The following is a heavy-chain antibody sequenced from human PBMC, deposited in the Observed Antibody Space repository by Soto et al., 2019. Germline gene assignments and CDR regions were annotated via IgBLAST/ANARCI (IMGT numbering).Heavy chain of an antibody. CDR3: ARAPHRYSSGWYFDY. J-gene: IGHJ4*02. CDR2: IIPIFGTA. CDR1: GGTFSSYA. V-gene: IGHV1-69*13. D-gene: IGHD6-19*01. Sequence: ASVKVSCKASGGTFSSYAISWVRQAPGQGLEWTGGIIPIFGTANYAQKFQGRVTITADESTSTAYMELSSLRSEDTAVYYCARAPHRYSSGWYFDYWGQGTLVTVSS.